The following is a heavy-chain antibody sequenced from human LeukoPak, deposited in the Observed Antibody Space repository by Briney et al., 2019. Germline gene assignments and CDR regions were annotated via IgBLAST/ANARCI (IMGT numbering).Heavy chain of an antibody. CDR2: INPSGGST. D-gene: IGHD6-19*01. Sequence: ASVKVSCKASGYTFTSYYMHWMRQAPGQGLEWMGIINPSGGSTSYAQKFQGRVTMTRDMSTSTVYMELSSLRSEYTSVYYCARDRGAVAGTHPFDPWGQGTLVTVSS. CDR1: GYTFTSYY. V-gene: IGHV1-46*01. J-gene: IGHJ5*02. CDR3: ARDRGAVAGTHPFDP.